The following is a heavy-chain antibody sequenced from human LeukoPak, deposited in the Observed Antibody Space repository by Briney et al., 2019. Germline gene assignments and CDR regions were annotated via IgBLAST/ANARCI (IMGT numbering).Heavy chain of an antibody. V-gene: IGHV3-30*01. D-gene: IGHD6-19*01. CDR3: ARERERWLVNWYFDL. J-gene: IGHJ2*01. Sequence: GRSLRHSCAASGFTFSSYAMHWVRQAPGKGLGWVAVISYDGSNKYYADSVKGRFTISRDNSKNALYLQMNSLRAEDTAVYYCARERERWLVNWYFDLWGRGTLVTVSS. CDR2: ISYDGSNK. CDR1: GFTFSSYA.